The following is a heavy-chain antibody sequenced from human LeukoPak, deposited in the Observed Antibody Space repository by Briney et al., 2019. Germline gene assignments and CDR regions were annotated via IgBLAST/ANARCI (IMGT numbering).Heavy chain of an antibody. Sequence: GYIYYSGSTYYNPSLKSRVTISVDTSKNQFSLKLSSVTAADTAVYYCARTNRDGYILNWFDPWGQGTLVTVSS. CDR3: ARTNRDGYILNWFDP. V-gene: IGHV4-31*02. CDR2: IYYSGST. D-gene: IGHD5-12*01. J-gene: IGHJ5*02.